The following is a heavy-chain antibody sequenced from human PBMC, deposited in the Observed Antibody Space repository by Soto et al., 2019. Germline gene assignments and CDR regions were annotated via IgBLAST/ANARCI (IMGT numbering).Heavy chain of an antibody. Sequence: GGSLRLSCAASGFTFSAYPMHWVRQAPGKGLDWVAVVSYDGSNKNYSDSVKGQFIISRDNSKNTLYLQMNSLRPDDTAVYYCARGLVYGGAYFGHWGQGTLVTVSS. CDR3: ARGLVYGGAYFGH. CDR1: GFTFSAYP. CDR2: VSYDGSNK. V-gene: IGHV3-30-3*01. D-gene: IGHD4-17*01. J-gene: IGHJ1*01.